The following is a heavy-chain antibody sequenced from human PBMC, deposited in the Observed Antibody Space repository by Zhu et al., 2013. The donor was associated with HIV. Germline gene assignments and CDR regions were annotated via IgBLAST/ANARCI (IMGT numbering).Heavy chain of an antibody. Sequence: VQLVQSGAEVKKPGAVSEGLLQGFWLHFTFYGISWVRQAPGQGLEWMGYINAYNGDTNYAQKFQGRVTMTTDTSTRTAYMELSSLRSEDTAVYYCARALRPLYYYDSSGPFDYWGQGTLVTVSS. J-gene: IGHJ4*02. CDR2: INAYNGDT. V-gene: IGHV1-18*01. CDR1: LHFTFYG. D-gene: IGHD3-22*01. CDR3: ARALRPLYYYDSSGPFDY.